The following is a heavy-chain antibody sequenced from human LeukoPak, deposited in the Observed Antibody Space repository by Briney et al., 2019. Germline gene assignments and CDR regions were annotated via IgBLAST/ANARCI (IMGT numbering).Heavy chain of an antibody. D-gene: IGHD3-16*01. CDR2: MNPNSGNT. CDR3: ARGYDYVRGVDY. CDR1: GYTFTSYD. Sequence: ASVKVSCKASGYTFTSYDINWVRQATGQGLEWMGWMNPNSGNTGYAQKFQGKVTMTRSTSISTAYTELSSLRSEDTAVYYCARGYDYVRGVDYWGQGTLVTVSS. V-gene: IGHV1-8*01. J-gene: IGHJ4*02.